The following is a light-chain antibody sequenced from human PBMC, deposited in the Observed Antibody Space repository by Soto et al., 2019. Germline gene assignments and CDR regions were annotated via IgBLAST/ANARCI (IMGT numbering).Light chain of an antibody. Sequence: EIVLTQSQATLSVSPLESATLXCRASQSVSSDLAWYQQKPGQAPRLLIYGASNRATGIPDRFSGSGSGTDFTLTISRLEPEDFAVYYCQQYGSSGTFGQGTKVDI. J-gene: IGKJ1*01. CDR2: GAS. V-gene: IGKV3-20*01. CDR3: QQYGSSGT. CDR1: QSVSSD.